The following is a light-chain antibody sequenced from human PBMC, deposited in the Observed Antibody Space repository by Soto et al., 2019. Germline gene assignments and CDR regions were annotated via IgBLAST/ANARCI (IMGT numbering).Light chain of an antibody. V-gene: IGKV1-5*03. CDR2: KAS. CDR1: QSISSW. Sequence: DIQMTQSPSTRSASVGDRVTITCRASQSISSWLAWYPQKPGKAPKLLIYKASSLESGVPSRFSGSGSGTEFTLTISSLQPDDFATYYCQQYNSYSRTFGQGTKV. J-gene: IGKJ1*01. CDR3: QQYNSYSRT.